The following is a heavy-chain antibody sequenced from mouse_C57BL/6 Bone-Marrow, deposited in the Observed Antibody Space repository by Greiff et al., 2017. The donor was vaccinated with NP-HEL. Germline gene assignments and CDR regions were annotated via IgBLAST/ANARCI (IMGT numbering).Heavy chain of an antibody. Sequence: EVQRVESGGGLVQPGGSLKLSCAASGFTFSDYGMAWVRQAPRKGPEWVAFISNLAYSIYYADTVTGRFTISRENAKNTLYLEMSSLRSEDTAMYYCARRGTGKGAAMDYWGQGTSVTVSS. CDR1: GFTFSDYG. V-gene: IGHV5-15*01. CDR3: ARRGTGKGAAMDY. J-gene: IGHJ4*01. D-gene: IGHD1-3*01. CDR2: ISNLAYSI.